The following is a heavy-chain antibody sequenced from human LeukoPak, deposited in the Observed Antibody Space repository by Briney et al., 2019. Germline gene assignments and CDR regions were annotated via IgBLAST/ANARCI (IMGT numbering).Heavy chain of an antibody. J-gene: IGHJ6*03. CDR2: IYSSGST. CDR1: GVSISSSSYY. V-gene: IGHV4-39*07. CDR3: ARDWGVGGRPGYMDV. Sequence: SETLSLTCNVSGVSISSSSYYWGWIRQPPGKGLEWIGSIYSSGSTYYNSSLKSRVTISIDTSKNQVSLKLSSVTAADTAVYFCARDWGVGGRPGYMDVWGKGTTVTVSS. D-gene: IGHD6-6*01.